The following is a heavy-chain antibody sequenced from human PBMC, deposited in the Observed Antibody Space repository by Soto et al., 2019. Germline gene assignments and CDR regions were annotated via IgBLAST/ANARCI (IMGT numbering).Heavy chain of an antibody. CDR2: ISYDGRKN. CDR3: ARGCSSSDCYTNYYYYYGMDV. J-gene: IGHJ6*02. Sequence: GGSLRLSCAASGFTFSSFAMHWARQAPGKRLEWVAFISYDGRKNSYADSVKGRFTVSRDNSKNTVYLQMNSLRAEDTAVYYCARGCSSSDCYTNYYYYYGMDVWGHGXTVTVSS. CDR1: GFTFSSFA. V-gene: IGHV3-30*04. D-gene: IGHD2-2*02.